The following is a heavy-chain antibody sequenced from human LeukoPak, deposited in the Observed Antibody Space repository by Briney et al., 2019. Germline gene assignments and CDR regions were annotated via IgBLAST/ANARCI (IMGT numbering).Heavy chain of an antibody. CDR2: INQIGST. CDR1: GGSFSGYY. Sequence: PSETLSLTCAVYGGSFSGYYWSWIRQPPGKGLEWRGEINQIGSTNYNPCLKSRVTISADTSKTQSSLTMRSVPAADTAVYYCARRPGYDFWSGHSKTGHFDSWGPGTLVTVSP. V-gene: IGHV4-34*01. CDR3: ARRPGYDFWSGHSKTGHFDS. D-gene: IGHD3-3*01. J-gene: IGHJ4*02.